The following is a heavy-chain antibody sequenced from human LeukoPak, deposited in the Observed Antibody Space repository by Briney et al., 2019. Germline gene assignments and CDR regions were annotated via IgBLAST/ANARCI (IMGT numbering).Heavy chain of an antibody. CDR3: AGYSGRGYPRADAFDI. CDR2: INHSGST. Sequence: RTSETLSLTCAVYGGSFSGYYWSWIRQPPGKGLEWIGEINHSGSTNYNPSLKSRVTISVDTSKNQFSLKLSSVTAADTAVYYCAGYSGRGYPRADAFDIWGQGTMVTVSS. D-gene: IGHD3-22*01. J-gene: IGHJ3*02. V-gene: IGHV4-34*01. CDR1: GGSFSGYY.